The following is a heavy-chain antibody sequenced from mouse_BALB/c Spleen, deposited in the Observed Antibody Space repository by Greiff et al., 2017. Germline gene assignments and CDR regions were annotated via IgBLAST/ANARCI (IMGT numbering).Heavy chain of an antibody. Sequence: VQLQQSGAELARPGASVKLSCKASGYTFTDYYINWVKQRTGQGLEWIGEIYPGSGNTYYNEKFKGKATLTADKSSSTAYMQLSSLTSEDSAVYFCAPYYYGSRDYFDYWGQGTTLTVSS. CDR2: IYPGSGNT. J-gene: IGHJ2*01. V-gene: IGHV1-77*01. CDR3: APYYYGSRDYFDY. CDR1: GYTFTDYY. D-gene: IGHD1-1*01.